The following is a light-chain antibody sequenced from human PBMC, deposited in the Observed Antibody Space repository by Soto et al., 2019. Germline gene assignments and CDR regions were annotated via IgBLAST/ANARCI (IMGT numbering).Light chain of an antibody. Sequence: QSALTQPRSVSGSPGQSVTISCTGTSSDVGGYNYVSWYQQHPGKAPKLLIYAVNMRPSGVPDRFSGSKSGNTASLAISGLQGEDEADYSCCSYAGSYTWVFGGGTKLTVL. V-gene: IGLV2-11*01. J-gene: IGLJ3*02. CDR3: CSYAGSYTWV. CDR1: SSDVGGYNY. CDR2: AVN.